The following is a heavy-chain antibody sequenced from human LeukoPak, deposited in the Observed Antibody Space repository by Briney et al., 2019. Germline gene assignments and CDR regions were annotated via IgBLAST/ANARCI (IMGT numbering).Heavy chain of an antibody. CDR2: VHLSGRT. Sequence: SETLSLTCGVSGGSISSTNWWTWVRQPPGEGLEWIGEVHLSGRTNYNPSLESRVTMSVDMSENHISLKLTSVTAADTAVYYCARQAYSSGWYEPFDYWGQGTLVTVSS. D-gene: IGHD6-19*01. J-gene: IGHJ4*02. V-gene: IGHV4-4*02. CDR3: ARQAYSSGWYEPFDY. CDR1: GGSISSTNW.